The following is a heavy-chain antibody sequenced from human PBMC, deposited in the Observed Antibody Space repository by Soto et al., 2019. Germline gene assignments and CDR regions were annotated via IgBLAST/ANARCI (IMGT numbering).Heavy chain of an antibody. J-gene: IGHJ4*02. Sequence: SETLALSCAVSGACVCGRFYYWAWPRQSPGKGPEWIGSVFYTGFTSYNPSLESRVSVSVDTSKSQFSLKLSAVTAADTAVYYCATSQKGDNGNFLDHWGQGALVTVSS. D-gene: IGHD1-20*01. CDR1: GACVCGRFYY. CDR2: VFYTGFT. V-gene: IGHV4-39*01. CDR3: ATSQKGDNGNFLDH.